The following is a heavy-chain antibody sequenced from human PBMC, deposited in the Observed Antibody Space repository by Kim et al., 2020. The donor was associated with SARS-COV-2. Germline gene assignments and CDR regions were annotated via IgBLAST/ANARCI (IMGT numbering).Heavy chain of an antibody. CDR2: IIPIFGTA. V-gene: IGHV1-69*13. CDR1: GGTFSSYA. J-gene: IGHJ6*02. D-gene: IGHD4-17*01. CDR3: ARAGGGSTVTTYYYGMDV. Sequence: SVKVSCKASGGTFSSYAISWVRQAPGQGLEWMGGIIPIFGTANYAQKFQGRVTITADESTSTAYMELSSLRSEDTAVYYCARAGGGSTVTTYYYGMDVWGQGTTVTVSS.